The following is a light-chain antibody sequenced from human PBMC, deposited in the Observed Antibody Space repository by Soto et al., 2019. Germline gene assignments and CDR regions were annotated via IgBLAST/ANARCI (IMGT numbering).Light chain of an antibody. CDR3: AAWDDSLSGLNWV. J-gene: IGLJ3*02. CDR1: SSNIGSNY. V-gene: IGLV1-47*01. Sequence: QSELTQPPSASGTPGQRVTISCSGSSSNIGSNYVYWYQQLPGTAPKLLIYRNNQRPSGVPDRFSGSKSGTSASLAISGLRSEDEADYYCAAWDDSLSGLNWVFGGGTKVTVL. CDR2: RNN.